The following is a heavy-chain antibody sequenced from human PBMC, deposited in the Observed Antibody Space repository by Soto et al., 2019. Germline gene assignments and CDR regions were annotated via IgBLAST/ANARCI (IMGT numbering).Heavy chain of an antibody. D-gene: IGHD2-8*01. CDR3: AADATAWQRMVPSDY. CDR1: GFTFTSSA. J-gene: IGHJ4*02. Sequence: SVKVSCKASGFTFTSSAFRWVRQARGQRLEWIGWIAVGSGYTNYAQRFQDRVTLTRDMSTATTYMELSRLTSEDTAIYYCAADATAWQRMVPSDYWGQGTLVTVSS. CDR2: IAVGSGYT. V-gene: IGHV1-58*01.